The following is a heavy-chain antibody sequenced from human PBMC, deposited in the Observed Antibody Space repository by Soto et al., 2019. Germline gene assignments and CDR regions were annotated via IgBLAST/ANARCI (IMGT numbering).Heavy chain of an antibody. CDR2: IIPILGIA. CDR1: GGTFSSYT. V-gene: IGHV1-69*02. J-gene: IGHJ4*02. D-gene: IGHD6-19*01. CDR3: ARVYSSGHSLDY. Sequence: SVKVSCKASGGTFSSYTISWVRQAPGQGLEWMGRIIPILGIANYAQKFQGRVTMTTDTSTSTAYMELRSLRSDDTAVYYCARVYSSGHSLDYWPQGTLVTVPP.